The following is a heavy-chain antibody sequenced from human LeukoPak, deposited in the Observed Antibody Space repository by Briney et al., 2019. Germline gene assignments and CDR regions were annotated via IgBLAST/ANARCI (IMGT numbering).Heavy chain of an antibody. Sequence: PSETLSLTCTVSGYSISSGYYWGWIRQPPGKGLEWIGSIYHSGSTYYNPSLKSRVTISVDTSKNQFSLKLSSITAADTAVYYCARVSVTSGWTYDHWGQGTLVTVSS. J-gene: IGHJ4*02. D-gene: IGHD2-2*01. CDR1: GYSISSGYY. CDR2: IYHSGST. V-gene: IGHV4-38-2*02. CDR3: ARVSVTSGWTYDH.